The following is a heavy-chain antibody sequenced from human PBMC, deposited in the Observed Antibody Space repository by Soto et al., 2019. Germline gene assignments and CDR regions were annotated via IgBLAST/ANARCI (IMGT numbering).Heavy chain of an antibody. D-gene: IGHD2-15*01. CDR3: ARGDREDILVVVGARPGEYGIDI. Sequence: QVQLVESGGGVVQPGGSLRLSCAASGFPFRNYAMHWVRQAPGKGLECLAVIAYDGSNAFYRDSVKGRFRIPRDNSKNSLYLDRNSLRSEDTGVYYCARGDREDILVVVGARPGEYGIDIWGEGTTGTVSS. J-gene: IGHJ6*04. V-gene: IGHV3-30-3*01. CDR2: IAYDGSNA. CDR1: GFPFRNYA.